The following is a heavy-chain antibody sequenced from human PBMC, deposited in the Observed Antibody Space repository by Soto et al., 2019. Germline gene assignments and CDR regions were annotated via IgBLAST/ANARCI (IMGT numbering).Heavy chain of an antibody. CDR3: AKQLRGRWFGELLYDLYYYYGMDV. Sequence: EVQLLESGGGLVQPGGSLRLSCAASGFTFSSYAMSWVRQAPGKGLEWVSAISGSGGSTYYADSVKGRFTISRDNSKNTLYLQMNSLRAEDTAVYYCAKQLRGRWFGELLYDLYYYYGMDVWGQGTTVTVSS. CDR2: ISGSGGST. CDR1: GFTFSSYA. V-gene: IGHV3-23*01. J-gene: IGHJ6*02. D-gene: IGHD3-10*01.